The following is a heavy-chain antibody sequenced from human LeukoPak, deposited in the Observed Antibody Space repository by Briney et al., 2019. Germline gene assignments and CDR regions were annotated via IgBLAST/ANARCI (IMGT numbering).Heavy chain of an antibody. CDR1: GGTFSSYA. CDR2: IIPIFGTA. Sequence: SVKVSCKASGGTFSSYAISWVRQAPGQGLEWMGGIIPIFGTANYAQKFQGRVTITTDESTSTAHMELSSLRSEDTAVYYCARGRKSMVRGVHFDYWGRGTLVTVSS. D-gene: IGHD3-10*01. CDR3: ARGRKSMVRGVHFDY. J-gene: IGHJ4*02. V-gene: IGHV1-69*05.